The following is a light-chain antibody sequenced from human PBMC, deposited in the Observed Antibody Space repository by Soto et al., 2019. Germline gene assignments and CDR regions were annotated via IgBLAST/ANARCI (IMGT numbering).Light chain of an antibody. CDR2: GAS. Sequence: EIVLTQSPGTLSLSPGERATLSCRASQSVSSSYLAWYQQKPGQAPRPLIYGASSRAIGIPDRFSGSGYGTYFTFTISRLEPEDFAVSYCQQYGSSPWTFGQGTKVEIK. CDR1: QSVSSSY. J-gene: IGKJ1*01. V-gene: IGKV3-20*01. CDR3: QQYGSSPWT.